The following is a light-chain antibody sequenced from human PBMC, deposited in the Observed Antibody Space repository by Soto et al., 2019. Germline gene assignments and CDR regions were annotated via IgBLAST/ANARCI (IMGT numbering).Light chain of an antibody. CDR1: SSDVGAYNY. J-gene: IGLJ2*01. V-gene: IGLV2-11*01. Sequence: QSALTQPRSVSGSPGQSVTISCTGTSSDVGAYNYVSWFQQHPGKAPKLMMSDVSKRPSGVPDRFSGSKSGTTASLTISGLQAEEEADYYCCSYAGSYTLLFGGGTKLTVL. CDR2: DVS. CDR3: CSYAGSYTLL.